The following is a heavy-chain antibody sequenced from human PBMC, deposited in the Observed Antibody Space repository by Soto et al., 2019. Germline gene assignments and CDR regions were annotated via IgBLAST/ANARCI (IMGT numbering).Heavy chain of an antibody. V-gene: IGHV5-51*01. J-gene: IGHJ6*02. D-gene: IGHD3-3*01. CDR2: IYPGDSDT. Sequence: GASLKISCKGSGYSFTSYWICWVRQMPGKGLEWMGIIYPGDSDTRYSPSFQGQVTISADKSISTAYLQWSSLKASDTAMYYCARMYYDFWSGYPYYYYYGMDVWGQGTTVTVSS. CDR3: ARMYYDFWSGYPYYYYYGMDV. CDR1: GYSFTSYW.